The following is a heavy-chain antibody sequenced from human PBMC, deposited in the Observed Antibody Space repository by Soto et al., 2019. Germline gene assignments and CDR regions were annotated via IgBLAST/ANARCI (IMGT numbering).Heavy chain of an antibody. CDR3: ARGYSSGWLDY. CDR2: IWYDGSNK. V-gene: IGHV3-33*01. J-gene: IGHJ4*02. Sequence: QVQLVESGGGVVQPGRSLRLSCAASGFTFSSYGMHWVRQAPGKGLEWVAVIWYDGSNKYYADSVKGRFTISRDNSKNTLYLQMNSLRAEDTAVYYCARGYSSGWLDYWCQGTLVTVSS. CDR1: GFTFSSYG. D-gene: IGHD6-19*01.